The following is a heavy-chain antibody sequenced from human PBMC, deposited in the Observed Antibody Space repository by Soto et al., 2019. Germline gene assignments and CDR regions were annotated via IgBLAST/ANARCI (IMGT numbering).Heavy chain of an antibody. CDR3: ARDRGYDAHDYYYNAMDV. V-gene: IGHV3-21*01. J-gene: IGHJ6*02. Sequence: TGGSLRLSCIYSGFTFRTYTMNWVRQAPGKGLEWVSGIRGFSPYTFYAESVKGRFTISRDNAKNSLYLQMNSLRAEDTAVYYCARDRGYDAHDYYYNAMDVWGQGTTVTVSS. CDR2: IRGFSPYT. CDR1: GFTFRTYT. D-gene: IGHD2-15*01.